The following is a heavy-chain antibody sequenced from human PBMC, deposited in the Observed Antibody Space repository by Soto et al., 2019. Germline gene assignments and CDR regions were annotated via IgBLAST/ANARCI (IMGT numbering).Heavy chain of an antibody. J-gene: IGHJ4*02. V-gene: IGHV1-18*01. CDR1: GYTFTTYG. D-gene: IGHD1-1*01. CDR2: ISAHNGNT. CDR3: ARGRYGDY. Sequence: KVSCKGSGYTFTTYGITWVRQAPGQGLEWMGWISAHNGNTNYAQKLQGRVTVTRDTSTSTAYMELRSLRSDDTAVYYCARGRYGDYWGQGALVTVSS.